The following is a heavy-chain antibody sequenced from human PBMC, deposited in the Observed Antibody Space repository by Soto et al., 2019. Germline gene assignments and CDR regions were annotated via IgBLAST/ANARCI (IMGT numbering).Heavy chain of an antibody. D-gene: IGHD2-21*02. CDR1: GGSISSSSYY. Sequence: PSETLSLTCTVSGGSISSSSYYWGWIRQPPGKGLEWIGEINHSGSTNYNPSLKSRVTISVDTSKNQFSLKLSSVTAADTAVYYWGSGGGWYSHYYSGMDVWGQGTTVTASS. CDR3: GSGGGWYSHYYSGMDV. CDR2: INHSGST. J-gene: IGHJ6*02. V-gene: IGHV4-39*07.